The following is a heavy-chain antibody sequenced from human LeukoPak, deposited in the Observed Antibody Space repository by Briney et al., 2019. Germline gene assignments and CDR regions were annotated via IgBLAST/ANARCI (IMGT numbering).Heavy chain of an antibody. Sequence: GGSLRLSCAASGFTFSSYAMSWVRLAPGKGLEWVSAISGSGGSTYYADSVKGRFTISRDNSKNTLYLQMNSLRAEDTAVYYCAKDRGYYYDSSGTTRGHWGQGTLVTVSS. J-gene: IGHJ1*01. D-gene: IGHD3-22*01. CDR3: AKDRGYYYDSSGTTRGH. CDR2: ISGSGGST. V-gene: IGHV3-23*01. CDR1: GFTFSSYA.